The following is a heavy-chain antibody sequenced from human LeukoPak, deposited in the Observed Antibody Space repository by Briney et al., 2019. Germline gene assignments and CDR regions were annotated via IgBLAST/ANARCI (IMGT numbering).Heavy chain of an antibody. CDR1: GFTFSDYY. CDR2: ISSSGSTI. D-gene: IGHD3-3*01. CDR3: ARDRNTDFWSGYYTNYCDY. Sequence: GGSLRLSCAASGFTFSDYYMSWIRQAPGKGLEWVSYISSSGSTIYYADSVKGRFTISRDNAKNSLYLQMNSLRAEDTAVYYCARDRNTDFWSGYYTNYCDYWGQGTLVTVSS. J-gene: IGHJ4*02. V-gene: IGHV3-11*04.